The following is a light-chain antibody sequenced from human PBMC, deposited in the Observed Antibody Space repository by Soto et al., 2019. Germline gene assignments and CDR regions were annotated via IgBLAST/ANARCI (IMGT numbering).Light chain of an antibody. CDR2: XAS. CDR1: QSVPRN. J-gene: IGKJ5*01. V-gene: IGKV3-11*01. CDR3: QQSSNWPPEIT. Sequence: EIVLTQSPASLSLSPGERATLSCRASQSVPRNLAWYQQRPGQAPRLLIYXASSRATGIPDRFSGSGSGTDFIRTISSLQPQDFAGYYCQQSSNWPPEITFGQGTRLEIK.